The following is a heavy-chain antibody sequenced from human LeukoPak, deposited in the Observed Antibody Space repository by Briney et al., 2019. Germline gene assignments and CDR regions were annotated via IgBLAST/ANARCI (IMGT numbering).Heavy chain of an antibody. V-gene: IGHV3-53*01. CDR2: IYTGGST. CDR1: GFTVSSNY. CDR3: AKDGLGDY. Sequence: GGSLRLSCAASGFTVSSNYMSWVRQAPGKGLEWVSVIYTGGSTYYADSVRGRFTISRDNSKNTLYLQMNRLRAEDTAIYYCAKDGLGDYWGQGTLVTVSS. J-gene: IGHJ4*02. D-gene: IGHD3-10*01.